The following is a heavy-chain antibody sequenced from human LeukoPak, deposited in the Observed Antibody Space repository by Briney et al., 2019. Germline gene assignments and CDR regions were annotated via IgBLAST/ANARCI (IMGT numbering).Heavy chain of an antibody. V-gene: IGHV3-30*04. Sequence: GGSLRLSCAASGLTFSSFEMNWVRQAPGKGLEWMSVISYDGRNKYFADSVKGRFTLSRDNSKNTLYLQMNNLRAEDTAVYYCARGQRAHVEWSSYMDVWGKGTTVTVSS. CDR3: ARGQRAHVEWSSYMDV. D-gene: IGHD3-3*01. CDR2: ISYDGRNK. J-gene: IGHJ6*03. CDR1: GLTFSSFE.